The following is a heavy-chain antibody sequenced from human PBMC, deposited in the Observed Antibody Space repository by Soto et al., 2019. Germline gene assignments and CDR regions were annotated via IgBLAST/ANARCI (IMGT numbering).Heavy chain of an antibody. D-gene: IGHD2-2*01. CDR2: ISAYNGNT. V-gene: IGHV1-18*01. J-gene: IGHJ4*02. CDR1: GYTFTSYG. CDR3: ARDEECSSTSCYPDY. Sequence: QVQLVQSGAEVKKPGASVKVSCKASGYTFTSYGISWVRQAPGQGLEWVGWISAYNGNTHYAQKLQGRVTMTTDTSTSTAYMELRSLRSDDTAVYYCARDEECSSTSCYPDYWGQGTLVTVSS.